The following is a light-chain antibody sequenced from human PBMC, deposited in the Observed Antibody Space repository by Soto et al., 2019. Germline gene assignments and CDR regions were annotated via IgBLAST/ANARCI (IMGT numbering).Light chain of an antibody. CDR3: QRYDSLRT. CDR1: QSVRSNF. V-gene: IGKV3-20*01. J-gene: IGKJ1*01. Sequence: EIVLTQSPGTLSLSPGERATLSCRASQSVRSNFLAWYQQKPGQAPRLLIYGASNRATGVPDGFSGSGSGTDFTLTITRLEPEDFAMYYCQRYDSLRTFGQGTKVDI. CDR2: GAS.